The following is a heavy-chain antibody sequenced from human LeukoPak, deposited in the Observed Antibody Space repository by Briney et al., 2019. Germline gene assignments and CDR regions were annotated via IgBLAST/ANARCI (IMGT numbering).Heavy chain of an antibody. Sequence: GCSVKVSCKASGGTFSSYAISWVRQAPGQGVEWMGGIIPIFGTANYAQKFQGRVTITADESTSTAYMELSSLRSEDTAVYYCAKSRYCSSTSCYYWFDPWGQGTLVTISS. CDR2: IIPIFGTA. V-gene: IGHV1-69*01. J-gene: IGHJ5*02. CDR1: GGTFSSYA. CDR3: AKSRYCSSTSCYYWFDP. D-gene: IGHD2-2*01.